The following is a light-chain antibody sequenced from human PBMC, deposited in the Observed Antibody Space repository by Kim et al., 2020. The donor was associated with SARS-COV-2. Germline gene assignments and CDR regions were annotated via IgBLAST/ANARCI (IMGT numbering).Light chain of an antibody. CDR2: QDN. Sequence: VSPGQTASITCAGDGLGDKYASWYQQKPGQSPVLVICQDNKRPSGIPERFSGFNSGNTATLTISGTQSMDEADYYCQAWDSSTGIFGGGTKVTVL. J-gene: IGLJ2*01. V-gene: IGLV3-1*01. CDR3: QAWDSSTGI. CDR1: GLGDKY.